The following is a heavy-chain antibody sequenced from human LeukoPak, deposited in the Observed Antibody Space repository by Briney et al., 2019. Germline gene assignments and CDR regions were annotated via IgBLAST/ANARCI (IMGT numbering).Heavy chain of an antibody. CDR2: IYSGGST. CDR1: GFTVSNNY. D-gene: IGHD3-16*01. Sequence: GGSLRLSCAASGFTVSNNYMRWVRQAPGKGLEWVSLIYSGGSTYYADSVKGRFTISRDNSKNTLYLQMNSLRAEDTAVYYCARDRRETMITFGGVMTAGWFDPWGQGTLVTVSS. J-gene: IGHJ5*02. V-gene: IGHV3-53*01. CDR3: ARDRRETMITFGGVMTAGWFDP.